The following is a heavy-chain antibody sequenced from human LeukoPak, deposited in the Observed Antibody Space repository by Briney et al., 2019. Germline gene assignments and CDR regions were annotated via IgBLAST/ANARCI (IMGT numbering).Heavy chain of an antibody. CDR1: GFIFKSYW. D-gene: IGHD1-26*01. CDR2: IKQDGSEE. J-gene: IGHJ6*03. Sequence: GRSLRLSCAASGFIFKSYWMSWVRQAPGKGLEWVANIKQDGSEENYVDSVRGRFTISRDNAKKSLYLQMNSLGPEDTAVYYCARDPYSGNYGNYYYYYMDVWGKGTTVTISS. CDR3: ARDPYSGNYGNYYYYYMDV. V-gene: IGHV3-7*01.